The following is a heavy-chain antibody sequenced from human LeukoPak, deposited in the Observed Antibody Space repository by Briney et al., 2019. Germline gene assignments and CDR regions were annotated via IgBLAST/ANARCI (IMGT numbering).Heavy chain of an antibody. Sequence: GSLRLSCAASGFTFSTYAMNWVRQTPGKGLEWIGEIFHSGNTDYNPSLKSRVTISVDTSRNQFSLNLTSVTAADTAVYYCARGAYYMDVWGVGTTVTVSS. CDR1: GFTFSTYA. CDR3: ARGAYYMDV. V-gene: IGHV4-34*01. CDR2: IFHSGNT. J-gene: IGHJ6*03.